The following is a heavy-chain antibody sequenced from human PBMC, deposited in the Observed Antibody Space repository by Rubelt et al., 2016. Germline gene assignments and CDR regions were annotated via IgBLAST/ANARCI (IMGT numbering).Heavy chain of an antibody. Sequence: QVQLQESGPGLVKPSETLSLTCTVSGASISSYSWSWIRQPPGKGLEWVGYISDSGGANYNPSLRRRVTTSLDTSKNQFSLKLSSVTAADTAVYYCARWGEWELLDYWGQGTLVTVSS. V-gene: IGHV4-59*08. D-gene: IGHD1-26*01. J-gene: IGHJ4*02. CDR2: ISDSGGA. CDR1: GASISSYS. CDR3: ARWGEWELLDY.